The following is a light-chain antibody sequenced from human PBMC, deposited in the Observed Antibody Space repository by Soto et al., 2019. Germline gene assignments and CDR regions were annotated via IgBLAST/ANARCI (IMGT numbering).Light chain of an antibody. CDR2: RNN. Sequence: QSVLTQPPSASGTPGQSVTISCSGSATNIGNNYVYWYQHLPGTAPKVLIYRNNQRPSGVPDRFSGYKSGTSASLAISGLRSEDEGDYYCAAWDDSLSGLWVFGGGTKLTVL. CDR1: ATNIGNNY. V-gene: IGLV1-47*01. CDR3: AAWDDSLSGLWV. J-gene: IGLJ3*02.